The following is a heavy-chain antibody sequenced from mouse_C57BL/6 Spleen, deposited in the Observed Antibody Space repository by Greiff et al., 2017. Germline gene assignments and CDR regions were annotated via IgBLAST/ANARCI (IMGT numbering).Heavy chain of an antibody. CDR3: AWSSRWLPFAY. CDR2: INPSNGGT. Sequence: QVQLQQPGAELVKPGASVKLSCKASGYTFTSYWMHWVKQRPGQGLEWIGNINPSNGGTNYNEKFKSKATLTVDKSSSTAYMHISSLTSEDSAVFLCAWSSRWLPFAYWGQGTRITVSA. J-gene: IGHJ3*01. V-gene: IGHV1-53*01. D-gene: IGHD2-3*01. CDR1: GYTFTSYW.